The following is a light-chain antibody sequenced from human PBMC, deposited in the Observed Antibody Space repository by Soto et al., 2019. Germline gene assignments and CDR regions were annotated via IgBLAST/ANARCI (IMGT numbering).Light chain of an antibody. J-gene: IGKJ3*01. V-gene: IGKV3-15*01. Sequence: EIVMTQSPATLSVSPGERDTLSCRASQSFSSNLAWYQQKPGQAPRLLIYGASIRATGIPATFSGSGSGTEFTLTISSLQSEDFAVNYCQQYNNWPFSFGPGTKVDIK. CDR1: QSFSSN. CDR3: QQYNNWPFS. CDR2: GAS.